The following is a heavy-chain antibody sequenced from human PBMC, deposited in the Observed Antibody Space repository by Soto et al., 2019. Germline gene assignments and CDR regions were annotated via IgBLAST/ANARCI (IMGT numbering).Heavy chain of an antibody. CDR3: ASHGFGPLHGLVDV. CDR1: GDSLTNYY. V-gene: IGHV4-59*08. J-gene: IGHJ6*02. CDR2: IMYSGYS. D-gene: IGHD3-10*01. Sequence: QVQLQESGPGLVKPSETLSLTCTVSGDSLTNYYCSWFRQPPGKGLEWIVYIMYSGYSAYNLSLKRLFTMSMDTSKTQFSLMLESVTATDTSVYYCASHGFGPLHGLVDVLGQGTTVIVSS.